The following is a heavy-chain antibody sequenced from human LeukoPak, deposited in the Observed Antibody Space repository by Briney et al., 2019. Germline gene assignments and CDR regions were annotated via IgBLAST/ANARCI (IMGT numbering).Heavy chain of an antibody. CDR3: AGHDVVGKNNDY. Sequence: SETLSLTCTVSGGSISSSSYYWGWIRQPPGKGLEWIGSIYYSGSTNYNPSLKSRVTISVDTSKNQFSLKLSSVTAADTAVYYCAGHDVVGKNNDYWGQGTLVTVSS. J-gene: IGHJ4*02. CDR2: IYYSGST. CDR1: GGSISSSSYY. D-gene: IGHD2-21*01. V-gene: IGHV4-39*01.